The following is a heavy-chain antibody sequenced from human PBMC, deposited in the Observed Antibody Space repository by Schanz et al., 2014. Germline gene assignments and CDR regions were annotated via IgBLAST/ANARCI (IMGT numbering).Heavy chain of an antibody. D-gene: IGHD3-10*01. V-gene: IGHV3-74*02. CDR2: INGDGSNT. Sequence: VQLVESGGGVVQPGRSLRLSCAASGFTFSSYGMHWVRQAPGKGLVWVSRINGDGSNTNYADSVKGRFTISRDNSKNSLYLQMNSLRAEDTAVYYCARIGGSVFDYWAQGTLVTVSS. J-gene: IGHJ4*02. CDR1: GFTFSSYG. CDR3: ARIGGSVFDY.